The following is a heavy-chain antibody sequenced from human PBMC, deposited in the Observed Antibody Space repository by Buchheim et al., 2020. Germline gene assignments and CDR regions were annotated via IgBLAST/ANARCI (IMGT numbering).Heavy chain of an antibody. J-gene: IGHJ5*02. Sequence: QVQVVESGGGVVQPGRSLRLSCAASGFNFSNYGMHWVRQAPGKGLEWVAVIWNDGSNKYYADSVKGRFTISRDNSKNTLDLQMNSLRAEDTAVYYCARSVGVFDGTNYYDWFDPWGQG. CDR2: IWNDGSNK. D-gene: IGHD4/OR15-4a*01. CDR1: GFNFSNYG. V-gene: IGHV3-33*01. CDR3: ARSVGVFDGTNYYDWFDP.